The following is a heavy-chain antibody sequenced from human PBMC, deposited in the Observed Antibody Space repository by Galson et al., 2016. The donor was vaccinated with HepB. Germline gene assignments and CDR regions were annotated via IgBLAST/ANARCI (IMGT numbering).Heavy chain of an antibody. Sequence: WVRRAPGKGLEWVSYISSASSTIYYADSVKGRFTISRDNAKNSLYLQMNSLRDEDTAVYYCAREKTATIDYWGQGTLVTVSS. CDR2: ISSASSTI. D-gene: IGHD5-18*01. V-gene: IGHV3-48*02. CDR3: AREKTATIDY. J-gene: IGHJ4*02.